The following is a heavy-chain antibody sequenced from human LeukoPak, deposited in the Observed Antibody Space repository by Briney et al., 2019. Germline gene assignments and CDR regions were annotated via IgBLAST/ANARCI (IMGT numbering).Heavy chain of an antibody. Sequence: GASVKVSCKASGYTFTSYGISWVRQAPGQGLEWMGWISAYNGNTNYAQKLQGRVTMTTDTSTSTAYMELRSLRSDDTAVYYCAKPVYKVRGVIMGGPPDRWGQGTLVTVSS. CDR1: GYTFTSYG. CDR2: ISAYNGNT. V-gene: IGHV1-18*01. J-gene: IGHJ5*02. CDR3: AKPVYKVRGVIMGGPPDR. D-gene: IGHD3-10*01.